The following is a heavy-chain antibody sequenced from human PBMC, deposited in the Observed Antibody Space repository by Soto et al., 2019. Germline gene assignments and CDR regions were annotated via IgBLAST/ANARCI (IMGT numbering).Heavy chain of an antibody. J-gene: IGHJ4*02. CDR2: AQPGHSDT. Sequence: GQALKISCAGSGYRFSSFWIGWERQIPGKGLEWMGIAQPGHSDTRYSPAFQGHVTISVDESTNTAYLQWSSLRASDTAMYFCARHGYSSSWYPDHWGQGARVNVSS. CDR3: ARHGYSSSWYPDH. D-gene: IGHD6-13*01. CDR1: GYRFSSFW. V-gene: IGHV5-51*01.